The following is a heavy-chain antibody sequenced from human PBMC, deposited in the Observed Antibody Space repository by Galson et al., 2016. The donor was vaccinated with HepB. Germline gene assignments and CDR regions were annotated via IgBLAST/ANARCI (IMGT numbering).Heavy chain of an antibody. CDR2: ISAYNGDI. CDR1: GYIFLRYG. CDR3: VRGSSGWGNYEY. Sequence: SVKVSCKASGYIFLRYGISWVRQAPGQGLEWLGWISAYNGDIRYEQRLQDRLTLTSDTSTTTAYMELRSLTSDDTAVYYCVRGSSGWGNYEYWGQGTLVTVSS. V-gene: IGHV1-18*01. J-gene: IGHJ4*02. D-gene: IGHD6-19*01.